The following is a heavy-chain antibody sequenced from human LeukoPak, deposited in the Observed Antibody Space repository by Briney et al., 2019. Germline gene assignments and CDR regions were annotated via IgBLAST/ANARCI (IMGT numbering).Heavy chain of an antibody. CDR3: ASQTGGIVVVPAAIYVY. D-gene: IGHD2-2*01. CDR2: IIPIFGTA. Sequence: GASVKVSCKASGYTFANYYMHWVRQAPGQGLEWMGGIIPIFGTANYAQKFQGRVTITADESTSTAYMELSSLRSEDTAVYYCASQTGGIVVVPAAIYVYWGQGTLVTVSS. CDR1: GYTFANYY. V-gene: IGHV1-69*13. J-gene: IGHJ4*02.